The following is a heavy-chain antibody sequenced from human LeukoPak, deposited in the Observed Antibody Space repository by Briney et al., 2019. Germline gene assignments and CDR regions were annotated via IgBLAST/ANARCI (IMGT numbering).Heavy chain of an antibody. V-gene: IGHV3-64D*06. CDR2: IGPNGAST. CDR1: GFTFGHNA. D-gene: IGHD3-9*01. Sequence: GGSLRLSCVASGFTFGHNAMAWVRQAPGKGLEYVSSIGPNGASTLYADSVKGRFTISRDNSKNALYLQLTSLRLEDTALYYCVKDLTGTWSFDYWGQGTLVTVSS. CDR3: VKDLTGTWSFDY. J-gene: IGHJ4*02.